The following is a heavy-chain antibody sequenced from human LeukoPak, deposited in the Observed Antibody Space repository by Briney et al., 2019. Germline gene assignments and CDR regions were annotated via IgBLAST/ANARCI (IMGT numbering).Heavy chain of an antibody. CDR3: ARGDVAYGFDI. J-gene: IGHJ3*02. D-gene: IGHD5-24*01. CDR1: GYTFTGYY. V-gene: IGHV1-2*02. CDR2: VIPNSGGT. Sequence: ASVKVSCKASGYTFTGYYMHWVRQAPGQGFEWMGWVIPNSGGTNYAQKFQGRVTMTRDTSISTAYMDLSRLSSDDTAVYYCARGDVAYGFDIWGQGTMVTVSS.